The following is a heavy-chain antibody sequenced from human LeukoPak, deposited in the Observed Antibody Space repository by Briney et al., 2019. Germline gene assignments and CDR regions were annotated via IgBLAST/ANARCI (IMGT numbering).Heavy chain of an antibody. CDR1: GFPFSSYW. J-gene: IGHJ4*02. V-gene: IGHV3-74*03. Sequence: PGGSLRLSCEPSGFPFSSYWMLWVRQAPGKGPVWVSRISGDGTIKTYADFVSGRFTISRDNTKNILYLQMNSLRVEDTAIYFCSRSQFDYWGQGVLVTVSS. CDR2: ISGDGTIK. CDR3: SRSQFDY.